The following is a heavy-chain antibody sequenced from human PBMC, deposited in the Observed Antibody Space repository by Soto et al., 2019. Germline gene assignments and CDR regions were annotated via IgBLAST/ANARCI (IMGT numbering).Heavy chain of an antibody. CDR2: IDPSNGNT. J-gene: IGHJ6*03. CDR1: GYTFSKYG. Sequence: QVQLLQSGGEVRKPGASVKVSCKASGYTFSKYGISWVRQARGQGLEWMAWIDPSNGNTNYAQKFQGRVTLTTDTSTTTAYMDLRSVKSDDTAVSFCARGVPESNAYYSYMAVWGKGSTVTVSS. CDR3: ARGVPESNAYYSYMAV. V-gene: IGHV1-18*01.